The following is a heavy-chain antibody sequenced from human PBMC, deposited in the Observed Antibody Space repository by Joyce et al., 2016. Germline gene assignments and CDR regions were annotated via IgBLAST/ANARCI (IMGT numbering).Heavy chain of an antibody. J-gene: IGHJ6*02. D-gene: IGHD7-27*01. CDR1: GGSISIHY. V-gene: IGHV4-59*11. CDR3: ARGLGTPYGMDV. CDR2: IYYSGST. Sequence: QVQLQESGPGLVKPSETLSLTCTVSGGSISIHYWSWIRQPPGKRLEWMGYIYYSGSTNYNPSLKSRVSISVGTSKNQFSLKLRSVSAADTAVYYCARGLGTPYGMDVWGQGTTVTVSS.